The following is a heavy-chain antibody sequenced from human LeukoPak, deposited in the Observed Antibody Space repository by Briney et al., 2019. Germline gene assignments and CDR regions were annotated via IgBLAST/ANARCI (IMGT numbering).Heavy chain of an antibody. J-gene: IGHJ1*01. CDR2: ISGSGGGT. Sequence: GGSLRLSCAASGFTFSSYAMSWVRQAPGKGLEWVSAISGSGGGTYYADSVKGRFTISRDNSKNTLYLQMNSLRAEDTAVYYCAEDLGYSSGWYAEYFQHWGQGTLVTVSS. CDR1: GFTFSSYA. V-gene: IGHV3-23*01. CDR3: AEDLGYSSGWYAEYFQH. D-gene: IGHD6-19*01.